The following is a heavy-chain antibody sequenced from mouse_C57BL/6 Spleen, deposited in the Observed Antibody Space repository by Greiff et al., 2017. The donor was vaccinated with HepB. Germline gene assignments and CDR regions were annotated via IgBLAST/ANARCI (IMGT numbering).Heavy chain of an antibody. J-gene: IGHJ4*01. CDR3: ARGGYYGPYAMDY. CDR2: ISSGSSTI. V-gene: IGHV5-17*01. D-gene: IGHD1-1*01. CDR1: GFTFSDYG. Sequence: EVKLVESGGGLVKPGGSLKLSCAASGFTFSDYGMHWVRQAPEKGLEWVAYISSGSSTIYYADTVKGRFTISRDNAKNTLFLQMTSLRSEDTAMYYCARGGYYGPYAMDYWGQGTSVTVSS.